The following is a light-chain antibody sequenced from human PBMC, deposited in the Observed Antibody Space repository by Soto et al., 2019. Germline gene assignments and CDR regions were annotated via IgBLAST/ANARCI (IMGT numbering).Light chain of an antibody. CDR2: GAS. CDR3: LLYGDSPMYT. CDR1: QSVSDSS. J-gene: IGKJ2*01. V-gene: IGKV3-20*01. Sequence: EIVLTQSPGTLSLSPGERATLSCRASQSVSDSSLAWYHQKPGQAPRLLIYGASRRATGIPDTFSGSGSGTDFTLTISRLEPEDFAVYYCLLYGDSPMYTFGQGTKLEIK.